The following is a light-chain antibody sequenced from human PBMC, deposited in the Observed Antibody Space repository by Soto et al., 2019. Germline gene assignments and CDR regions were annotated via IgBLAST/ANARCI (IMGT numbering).Light chain of an antibody. J-gene: IGKJ4*01. CDR2: GAS. CDR1: QSVSSN. Sequence: EIVMTQSPATLSASPGERATLSCRASQSVSSNLAWYQQKPGQAPRLLIYGASTRATVIPARFSGSGSGTEFTLTISSLQSEDCAVYYCQQYNNWPPLTFGGGTKVEIK. V-gene: IGKV3-15*01. CDR3: QQYNNWPPLT.